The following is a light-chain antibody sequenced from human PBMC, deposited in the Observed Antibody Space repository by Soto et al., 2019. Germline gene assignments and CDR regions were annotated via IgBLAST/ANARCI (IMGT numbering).Light chain of an antibody. J-gene: IGKJ3*01. CDR3: QQSYSTPLFT. CDR2: GAS. Sequence: DIQLTQSPSSLSASVGDRVTITCRAGQSIRTYLNWYQQKPGKAPKLLIYGASALQSGVPSRFSGSGSGTDFTLTISSPQPEDFATYFCQQSYSTPLFTFGPGTKVDIK. CDR1: QSIRTY. V-gene: IGKV1-39*01.